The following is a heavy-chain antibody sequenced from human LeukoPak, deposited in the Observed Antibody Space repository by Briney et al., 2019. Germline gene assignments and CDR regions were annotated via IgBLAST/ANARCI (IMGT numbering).Heavy chain of an antibody. V-gene: IGHV3-9*01. J-gene: IGHJ3*02. CDR1: GFTFYDYA. Sequence: GGSLRLSCAASGFTFYDYAMHWVRHAPGKGLEWVSGISWNSGSIAYADSVKGRFTISRDNAKNSLYLQMNSLRAEDTALYYCAKDMLAVGDAFDIWGQGTMVTVSS. CDR2: ISWNSGSI. D-gene: IGHD4-23*01. CDR3: AKDMLAVGDAFDI.